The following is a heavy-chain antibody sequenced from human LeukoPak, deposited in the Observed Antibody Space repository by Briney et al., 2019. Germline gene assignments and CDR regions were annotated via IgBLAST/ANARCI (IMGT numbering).Heavy chain of an antibody. D-gene: IGHD6-19*01. CDR3: ATKGYTSGWYGN. Sequence: GGSLRLSCAASGFTFSSYAMGWVRQAPGKGLQWVSAISGSGGSTYYADSVRGRVTISRDNSKNTLNLQMNSLRAEDTAVYYCATKGYTSGWYGNWGQGTLVTVSS. V-gene: IGHV3-23*01. CDR1: GFTFSSYA. J-gene: IGHJ4*02. CDR2: ISGSGGST.